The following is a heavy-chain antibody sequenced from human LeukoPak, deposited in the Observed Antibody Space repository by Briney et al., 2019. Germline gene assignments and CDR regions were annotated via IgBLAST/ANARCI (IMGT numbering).Heavy chain of an antibody. CDR3: ARTGIAARPTVWFAP. D-gene: IGHD6-6*01. V-gene: IGHV3-74*01. J-gene: IGHJ5*02. CDR1: GFTFSSYW. Sequence: PGGSLRLSCAASGFTFSSYWMHWVRQAPGKGLVWVSHINSDGSSTNYADSVKGRFTISRDNAKNTLYLQMNSLRAEDTAVYYCARTGIAARPTVWFAPWGQGTLVTVSS. CDR2: INSDGSST.